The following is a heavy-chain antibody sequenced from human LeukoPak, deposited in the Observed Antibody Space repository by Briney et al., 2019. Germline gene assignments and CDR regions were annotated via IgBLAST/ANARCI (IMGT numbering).Heavy chain of an antibody. D-gene: IGHD3-22*01. CDR2: ISYDGSNK. Sequence: GGSLRLSCAASGFTFSSYGMHWVRQAPGKGLEWVAVISYDGSNKYYADSVKGRFTISRDNSKNTLYLQMISLRAEDTAVYYCAVVNYYDSSGPPDYWGQGTLVTVSS. CDR1: GFTFSSYG. V-gene: IGHV3-30*03. J-gene: IGHJ4*02. CDR3: AVVNYYDSSGPPDY.